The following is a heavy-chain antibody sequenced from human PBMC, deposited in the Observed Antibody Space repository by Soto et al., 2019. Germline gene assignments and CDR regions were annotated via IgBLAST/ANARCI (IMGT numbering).Heavy chain of an antibody. J-gene: IGHJ4*02. V-gene: IGHV4-59*11. D-gene: IGHD3-10*01. CDR3: ARDPYYYGSGADY. Sequence: QVQLQESGPGLVKPSETLSLTCTVSGASISSHYWSWIRQPPGKGLEWIGEIYHSGSTNYNPSLKSRVTISVDKSKNQFSLKLSSVTAADTAVYYCARDPYYYGSGADYWGQGTLVTVSS. CDR2: IYHSGST. CDR1: GASISSHY.